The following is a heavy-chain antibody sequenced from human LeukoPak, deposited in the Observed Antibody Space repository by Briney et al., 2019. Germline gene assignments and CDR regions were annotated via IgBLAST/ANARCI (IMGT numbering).Heavy chain of an antibody. V-gene: IGHV4-30-2*01. CDR2: IYHSGST. J-gene: IGHJ2*01. CDR1: GGSISRGGYS. D-gene: IGHD5-12*01. CDR3: ARAGGYDSGWYFDL. Sequence: SQTLSLTCAVSGGSISRGGYSWSWIRQPPGKGLEWIGYIYHSGSTYYNPSLKSRVTISVDRSKNQFSLKLSSVTAADTAVYYCARAGGYDSGWYFDLWGRGTLVTVSS.